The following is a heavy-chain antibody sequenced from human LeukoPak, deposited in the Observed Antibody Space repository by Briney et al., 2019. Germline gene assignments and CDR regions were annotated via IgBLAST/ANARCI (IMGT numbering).Heavy chain of an antibody. CDR1: GFTFTDYY. CDR2: ITGTGSYT. Sequence: PGGSQSLPCAASGFTFTDYYMNWIRQAPGKGLQWLSYITGTGSYTNYADSVKGRFTISRDNAKNSLYLQINSLRAEDTAVYYCASAVSGIYFDYWGQGALGAVSS. J-gene: IGHJ4*02. CDR3: ASAVSGIYFDY. D-gene: IGHD1-26*01. V-gene: IGHV3-11*03.